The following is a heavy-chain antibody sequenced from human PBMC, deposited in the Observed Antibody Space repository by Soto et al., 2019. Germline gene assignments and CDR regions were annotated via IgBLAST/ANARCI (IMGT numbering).Heavy chain of an antibody. V-gene: IGHV4-59*01. CDR3: ARYKSTYYYGMHV. J-gene: IGHJ6*02. D-gene: IGHD1-20*01. Sequence: ASETLSLACTVSGGSISSYYWSWIRQPPGKGLEWIGYIYYSGITNYNPSLKSRVTISVYTSKNQFSLKLSSVTAADTAVYYCARYKSTYYYGMHVWGQGTTVTVSS. CDR1: GGSISSYY. CDR2: IYYSGIT.